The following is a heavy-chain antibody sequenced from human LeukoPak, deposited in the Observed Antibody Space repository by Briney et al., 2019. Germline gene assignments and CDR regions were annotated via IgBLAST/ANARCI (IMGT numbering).Heavy chain of an antibody. Sequence: ASVKVSCKASGYTVTSYAITWVRQAPGQGLEWMGWMNLYNGNTNYAQKVQDRVTMTTDTSTSTAYMELRSLRSDDTAVYYCARNYDRRPFDYWGQGTLVTVSS. V-gene: IGHV1-18*01. CDR3: ARNYDRRPFDY. CDR1: GYTVTSYA. J-gene: IGHJ4*02. D-gene: IGHD3-10*02. CDR2: MNLYNGNT.